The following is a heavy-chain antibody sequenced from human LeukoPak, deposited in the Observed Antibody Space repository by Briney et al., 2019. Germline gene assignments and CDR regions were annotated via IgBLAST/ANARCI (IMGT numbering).Heavy chain of an antibody. Sequence: KPSETLSFTCTVFGVSVTTSGYYGAWIRQPPGRGLEWIGSISYSGITYYKPSLRGRVTISGDTAKNQFSLKLSSVTAADTAVYYCARHNDYASLMDVWGQGTTVTVSS. J-gene: IGHJ6*02. V-gene: IGHV4-39*01. CDR1: GVSVTTSGYY. CDR3: ARHNDYASLMDV. CDR2: ISYSGIT. D-gene: IGHD2-2*01.